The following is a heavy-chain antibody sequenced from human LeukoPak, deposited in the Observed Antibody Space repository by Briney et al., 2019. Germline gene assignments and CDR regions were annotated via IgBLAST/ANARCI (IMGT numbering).Heavy chain of an antibody. CDR2: INQDSKTK. CDR1: GFTFSNTW. V-gene: IGHV3-7*01. CDR3: ARDQSGSLDY. J-gene: IGHJ4*02. D-gene: IGHD1-26*01. Sequence: GGSLRLSCATSGFTFSNTWMAWVRQAPGKGLEWVANINQDSKTKQYVDSVKGQFTISRDNAKNSLFLQMSSLTVEYTGIYYCARDQSGSLDYWGQGTLVTVSS.